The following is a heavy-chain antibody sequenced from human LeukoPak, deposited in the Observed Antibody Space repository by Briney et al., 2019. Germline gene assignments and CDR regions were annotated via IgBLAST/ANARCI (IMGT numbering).Heavy chain of an antibody. V-gene: IGHV1-2*02. Sequence: ASVKVSCKASGYTFTGYYMHWVRQAPGQGLEWMGWINPNSGGTNYAQKFRGRVTMTRDTSISTAYMELSRLRSDDTAVYYCARDYYGSGSYYNPIDYWGQGTLVTVSS. CDR2: INPNSGGT. CDR3: ARDYYGSGSYYNPIDY. J-gene: IGHJ4*02. D-gene: IGHD3-10*01. CDR1: GYTFTGYY.